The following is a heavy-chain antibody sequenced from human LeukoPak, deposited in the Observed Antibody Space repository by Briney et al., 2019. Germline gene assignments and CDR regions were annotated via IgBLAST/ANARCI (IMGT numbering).Heavy chain of an antibody. CDR1: GYTFTNYG. CDR2: ISTYNGDT. D-gene: IGHD6-13*01. J-gene: IGHJ4*02. V-gene: IGHV1-18*01. Sequence: WASVRVSCKASGYTFTNYGINWVRQAPGQGLEWMGWISTYNGDTNYAQKVQGRVTMTTDTSTSTAYMELRSLRSDDTAVYYCARDWSRRTQQLVLLGNQEWLVLGYWGQGTLVTVSS. CDR3: ARDWSRRTQQLVLLGNQEWLVLGY.